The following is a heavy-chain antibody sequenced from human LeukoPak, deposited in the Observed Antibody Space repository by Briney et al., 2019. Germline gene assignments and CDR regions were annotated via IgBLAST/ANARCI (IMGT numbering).Heavy chain of an antibody. V-gene: IGHV3-48*01. J-gene: IGHJ6*03. CDR1: GFTFSAFS. D-gene: IGHD6-13*01. Sequence: GGSLRLSCAASGFTFSAFSMKWVRQAPGKGREWLSYISSSSVIIHYADSVKGRFTISRDNAMNSLFLQMNSLRAEDTAIYYCAREIDGTAAAFYDYYMDVWGKGTTVTVSS. CDR2: ISSSSVII. CDR3: AREIDGTAAAFYDYYMDV.